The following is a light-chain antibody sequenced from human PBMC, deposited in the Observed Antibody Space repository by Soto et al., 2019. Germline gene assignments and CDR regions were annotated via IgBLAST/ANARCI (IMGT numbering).Light chain of an antibody. Sequence: DILMTQSQVTLSVSPWERATLCCRASQSVSSSYLAWYRQKPGQAPSLLIYGASSRATGIPDRFSGSGSGTDFTLTISRLEPEDFAVYYCQQYGSSPRTFSQGTEVDIK. CDR2: GAS. J-gene: IGKJ1*01. V-gene: IGKV3-20*01. CDR3: QQYGSSPRT. CDR1: QSVSSSY.